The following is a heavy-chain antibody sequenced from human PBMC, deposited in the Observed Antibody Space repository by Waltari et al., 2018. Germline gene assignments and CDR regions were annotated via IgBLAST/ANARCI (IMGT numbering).Heavy chain of an antibody. CDR2: IKQDGSEK. CDR1: GRSCRTYW. J-gene: IGHJ4*02. Sequence: EVQLVESGGGLAQPGGSRRRSCAAAGRSCRTYWMTWVRQASGKGREWVANIKQDGSEKYYMDSVKSRFTISRDNAKNSLYLQMNNLRVEDTAVYYCTGGGRDSSWYWRDWGQGTLVTVSS. CDR3: TGGGRDSSWYWRD. D-gene: IGHD6-13*01. V-gene: IGHV3-7*01.